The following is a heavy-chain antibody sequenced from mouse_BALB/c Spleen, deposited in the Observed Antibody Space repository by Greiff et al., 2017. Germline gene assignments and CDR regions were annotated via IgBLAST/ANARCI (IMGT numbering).Heavy chain of an antibody. D-gene: IGHD2-14*01. J-gene: IGHJ3*01. CDR3: ARSYRYDGASWFAY. CDR2: ISDGGSYT. Sequence: EVQVVESGGGLVKPGGSLKLSCAASGFTFSDYYMYWVRQTPEKRLEWVATISDGGSYTYYPDSVKGRFTISRDNAKNNLYLQMSSLKSEDTAMYYCARSYRYDGASWFAYWGQGTLVTVSA. V-gene: IGHV5-4*02. CDR1: GFTFSDYY.